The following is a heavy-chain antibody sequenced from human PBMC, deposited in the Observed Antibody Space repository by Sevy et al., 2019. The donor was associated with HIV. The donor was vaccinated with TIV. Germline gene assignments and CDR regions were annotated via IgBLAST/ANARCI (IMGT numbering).Heavy chain of an antibody. Sequence: SHTLSLTCAISGDSVSSNSAAWNWIRQSPSRGLEWLGRTYYRSKWYNDYAVSVKSRITINPDTSKNQFSLQLNSVTPEDTAVYYCAREGEQLDRRRGAFDIWGQGTMVTVSS. D-gene: IGHD6-13*01. CDR2: TYYRSKWYN. CDR3: AREGEQLDRRRGAFDI. CDR1: GDSVSSNSAA. J-gene: IGHJ3*02. V-gene: IGHV6-1*01.